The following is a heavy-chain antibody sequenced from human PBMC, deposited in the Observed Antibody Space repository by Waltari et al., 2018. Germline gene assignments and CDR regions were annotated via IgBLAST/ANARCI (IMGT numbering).Heavy chain of an antibody. Sequence: EVQLVESGGGLVQPGGSLRLSCAASGFTFSSYSMNWVRQAPGTGLEWVSYISSSSSTIYYADSVKGRFTISRDNAKNSLYLQMNSLRAEDTAVYYCARDIGGLVPDYYYYYMDVWGKGTTVTISS. CDR2: ISSSSSTI. V-gene: IGHV3-48*04. D-gene: IGHD6-19*01. CDR3: ARDIGGLVPDYYYYYMDV. CDR1: GFTFSSYS. J-gene: IGHJ6*03.